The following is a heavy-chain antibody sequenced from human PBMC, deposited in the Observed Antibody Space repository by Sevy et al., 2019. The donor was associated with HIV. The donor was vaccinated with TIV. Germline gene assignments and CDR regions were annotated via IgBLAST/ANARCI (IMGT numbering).Heavy chain of an antibody. D-gene: IGHD4-17*01. CDR3: ARDLEFYDYGDYGPAFMPDY. J-gene: IGHJ4*02. V-gene: IGHV3-33*01. Sequence: GGSLRLSCAASGFTFSTYGMHWVRQAPGKGLEWVAVIWFDGSNTYYADSVKGRFTISGEIAKNTLHLQMNSLRAEDTAVYYCARDLEFYDYGDYGPAFMPDYWGQGTLVTVSS. CDR2: IWFDGSNT. CDR1: GFTFSTYG.